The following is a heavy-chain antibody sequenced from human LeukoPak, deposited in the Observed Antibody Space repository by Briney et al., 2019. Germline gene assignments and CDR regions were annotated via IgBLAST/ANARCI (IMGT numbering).Heavy chain of an antibody. CDR3: ARESNWVFDY. CDR2: ISYSGST. J-gene: IGHJ4*02. CDR1: GGSITNYY. V-gene: IGHV4-59*01. Sequence: SEALSLTCTVSGGSITNYYWSWIRQPPGKGLEWIGYISYSGSTNYNPSLKSRVTMSVDTSKNQFSLKLTSVTAADTATYFCARESNWVFDYWGQGARVTVSS. D-gene: IGHD7-27*01.